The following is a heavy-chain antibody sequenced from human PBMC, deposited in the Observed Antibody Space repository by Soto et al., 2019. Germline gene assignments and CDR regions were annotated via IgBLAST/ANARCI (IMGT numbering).Heavy chain of an antibody. V-gene: IGHV1-69*13. CDR2: IIPSFGTA. J-gene: IGHJ6*02. Sequence: ASVKVSCKASGGTFSSYAISWVRQAPGQGLEWMGGIIPSFGTAKYAQKFQDRVTITEDESTSKAYMKLSSLRSEDTAVYYCASVDYSNTHYYYYGMDVWGQGTTVTVSS. CDR3: ASVDYSNTHYYYYGMDV. D-gene: IGHD4-4*01. CDR1: GGTFSSYA.